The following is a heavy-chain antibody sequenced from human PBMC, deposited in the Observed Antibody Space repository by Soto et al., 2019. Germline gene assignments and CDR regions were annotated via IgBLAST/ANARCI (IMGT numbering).Heavy chain of an antibody. CDR1: EFTFSSHL. J-gene: IGHJ4*02. D-gene: IGHD1-26*01. CDR3: ARDEAFSAPYYLDY. V-gene: IGHV3-30*03. CDR2: ISNDGDYK. Sequence: VQLVESGGGVVQPGRSLRLSCVASEFTFSSHLMHWVRQAPGKGLEWVAFISNDGDYKNYADSVMGRFTISRDNSKDTVYLEIHSLRPEDTALYHCARDEAFSAPYYLDYWGQGTLVIVS.